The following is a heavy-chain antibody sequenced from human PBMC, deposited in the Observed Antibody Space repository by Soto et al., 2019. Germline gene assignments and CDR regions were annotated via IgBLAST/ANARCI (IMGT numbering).Heavy chain of an antibody. D-gene: IGHD3-3*01. CDR3: VIFWSGYDYYYYGMDV. J-gene: IGHJ6*02. Sequence: QVQLVQSGAEVKKPGSSVKVSCKASGGTFSSYAISWVRQAPGQGLEWMGGIIPIFGTGNYAQKFQGRVTITEDEPTSTAYMELTSLRSEDTAVYYCVIFWSGYDYYYYGMDVWGQGTTVTVSS. CDR1: GGTFSSYA. V-gene: IGHV1-69*12. CDR2: IIPIFGTG.